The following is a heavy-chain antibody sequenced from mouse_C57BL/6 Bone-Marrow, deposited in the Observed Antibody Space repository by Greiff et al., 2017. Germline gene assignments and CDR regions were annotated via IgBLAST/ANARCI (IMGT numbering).Heavy chain of an antibody. V-gene: IGHV1-15*01. CDR3: TRAHCSGSGYDY. J-gene: IGHJ2*01. Sequence: QVQLQQSGAELVRPGASVTLSCKASGYTFTDYEMHWVKQTPVHGLEWIGAIDPETGGTAYNQKFKGKAILTADKSSSTAYMELRSLTSEDSAVYDCTRAHCSGSGYDYWGQGTTLTVSA. CDR2: IDPETGGT. CDR1: GYTFTDYE. D-gene: IGHD1-1*01.